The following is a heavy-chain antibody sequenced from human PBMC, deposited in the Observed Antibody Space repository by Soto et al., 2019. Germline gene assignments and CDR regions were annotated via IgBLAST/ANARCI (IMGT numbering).Heavy chain of an antibody. J-gene: IGHJ4*02. V-gene: IGHV3-23*01. CDR2: ISGSGGST. CDR3: ATHARNIAAAGIFDY. Sequence: GGSLKLSCAASGFTFSSYAMSWVRQAPGKGLEWVSAISGSGGSTYYADSVKGRFTISRDNSKNTLYLQMNSLRAEDTAVYYCATHARNIAAAGIFDYWGQGTLVTVSS. CDR1: GFTFSSYA. D-gene: IGHD6-13*01.